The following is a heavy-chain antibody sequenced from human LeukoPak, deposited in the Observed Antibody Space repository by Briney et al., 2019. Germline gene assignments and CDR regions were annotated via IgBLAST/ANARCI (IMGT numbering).Heavy chain of an antibody. CDR1: GFTFSNSW. CDR3: ARDGGNYSPQDY. V-gene: IGHV3-74*01. D-gene: IGHD4/OR15-4a*01. J-gene: IGHJ4*02. CDR2: INGDGSMP. Sequence: PGGSLRLSCAASGFTFSNSWMHWVRQAPGKGLVWVSCINGDGSMPTYADSVKGRFTISRDNAKNTLSLHMNSLRAGDTDVYYCARDGGNYSPQDYWGQGTLVTVSS.